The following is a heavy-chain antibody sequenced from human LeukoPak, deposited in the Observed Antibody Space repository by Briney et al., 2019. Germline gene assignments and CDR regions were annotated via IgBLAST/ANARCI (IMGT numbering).Heavy chain of an antibody. Sequence: GGSLRLSCAASGFTFSSYSMNWVRQAPGKGLEWVSSISSSSSYIYYADSVKGRFTISRDNAKNSLYLQMNSLRAEDTAVYYCAREGYCSSTSCYAYYYYYYMDVWCKGPTVTVYS. CDR2: ISSSSSYI. CDR1: GFTFSSYS. CDR3: AREGYCSSTSCYAYYYYYYMDV. J-gene: IGHJ6*03. V-gene: IGHV3-21*01. D-gene: IGHD2-2*01.